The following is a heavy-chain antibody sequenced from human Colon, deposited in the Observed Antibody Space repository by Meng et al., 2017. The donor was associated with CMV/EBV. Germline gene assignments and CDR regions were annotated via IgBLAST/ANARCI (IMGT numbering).Heavy chain of an antibody. V-gene: IGHV4-38-2*01. J-gene: IGHJ5*02. Sequence: GSLRLSCDVSTYSISRGYYWGWVRQPLGKGLEWIGNVYSSGTTYYNPSLESRVTISVDTSKNQFSLKLKSVTAADTAVYFCARSPRGSINWFDPWGQGTLVTVSS. CDR2: VYSSGTT. CDR3: ARSPRGSINWFDP. D-gene: IGHD2/OR15-2a*01. CDR1: TYSISRGYY.